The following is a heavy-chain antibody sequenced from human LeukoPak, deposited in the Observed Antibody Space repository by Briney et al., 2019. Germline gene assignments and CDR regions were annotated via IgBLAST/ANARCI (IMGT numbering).Heavy chain of an antibody. CDR3: ARERHGSGSSYFDY. CDR2: IYFTGST. CDR1: GGSISNYY. J-gene: IGHJ4*02. Sequence: SETLSLTCTVSGGSISNYYWSWIRQSPGKGLEWIGYIYFTGSTTYKPSLRSRLTMSVDTSKNIFSLRLSSVTAADTAVYYCARERHGSGSSYFDYWGQGTLVTVSS. D-gene: IGHD3-10*01. V-gene: IGHV4-59*01.